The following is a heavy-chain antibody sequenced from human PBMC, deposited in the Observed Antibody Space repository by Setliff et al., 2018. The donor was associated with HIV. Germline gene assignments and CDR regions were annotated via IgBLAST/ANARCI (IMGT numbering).Heavy chain of an antibody. CDR2: IYYSGST. CDR3: ARGMLRSSCYFIDY. V-gene: IGHV4-59*01. CDR1: VDSFSPFY. Sequence: SETLSLTCAVYVDSFSPFYWTWIRQSPGKRLEWIGYIYYSGSTNYNPSLKSRVTISVDTSKNQFSLKLSSVTAADTAVYYCARGMLRSSCYFIDYWGQGTLVTVSS. J-gene: IGHJ4*02. D-gene: IGHD2-2*01.